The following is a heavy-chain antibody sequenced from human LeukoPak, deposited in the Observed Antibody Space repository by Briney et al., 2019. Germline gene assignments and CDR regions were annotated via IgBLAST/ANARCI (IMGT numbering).Heavy chain of an antibody. Sequence: GGSLRLSCAASGFTFSSYAMSWVRQAPGNGLEGVSVISGSGGATYYADSVKGRFTISRDNSKNTLYLQMNSLRAEDTAVYYCAKDGVATITYDYWGQGTLVTVSS. CDR2: ISGSGGAT. CDR1: GFTFSSYA. J-gene: IGHJ4*02. D-gene: IGHD5-12*01. CDR3: AKDGVATITYDY. V-gene: IGHV3-23*01.